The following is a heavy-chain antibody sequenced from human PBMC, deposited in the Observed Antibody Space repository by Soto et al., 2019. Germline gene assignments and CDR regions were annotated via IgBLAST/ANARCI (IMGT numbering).Heavy chain of an antibody. CDR3: AKGDNLGPKTGYAFDP. D-gene: IGHD5-12*01. CDR2: TYFRSKWYN. V-gene: IGHV6-1*01. CDR1: GDSVSSNTAS. Sequence: SQTLSLTCALSGDSVSSNTASWNWIRQSPSRGLEWLGRTYFRSKWYNDYAVSVKSRIIINPDTSNNQFSLQLNSVTPEDTAVYFCAKGDNLGPKTGYAFDPWGQGIMVTVLL. J-gene: IGHJ5*02.